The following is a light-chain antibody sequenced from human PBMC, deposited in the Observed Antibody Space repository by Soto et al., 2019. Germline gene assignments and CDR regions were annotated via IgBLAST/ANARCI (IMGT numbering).Light chain of an antibody. CDR2: ESS. CDR3: QQTSTAPFT. Sequence: DIELTQSPSSMSASVGDRVTIACRSSQNINIYLNWYQQKPGNAPKLLIFESSSLQSGVPSRFSGSVSRRDFTLTISSLQREDFATYFCQQTSTAPFTFGPGTKVDIK. V-gene: IGKV1-39*01. CDR1: QNINIY. J-gene: IGKJ3*01.